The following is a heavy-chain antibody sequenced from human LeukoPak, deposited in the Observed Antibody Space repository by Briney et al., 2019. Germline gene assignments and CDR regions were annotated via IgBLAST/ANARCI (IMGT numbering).Heavy chain of an antibody. CDR3: AKATDFNWNRPPAYVDY. CDR2: ITGNGGGT. V-gene: IGHV3-23*01. D-gene: IGHD1-20*01. J-gene: IGHJ4*02. Sequence: PGGSLRLSCAASGFTFSSTAIIWVCHAPGQGLGWGSAITGNGGGTSYADSARGRFTISSVNSKRTVFMRMSSLEAEDTALYYWAKATDFNWNRPPAYVDYWGQGTLVTVSS. CDR1: GFTFSSTA.